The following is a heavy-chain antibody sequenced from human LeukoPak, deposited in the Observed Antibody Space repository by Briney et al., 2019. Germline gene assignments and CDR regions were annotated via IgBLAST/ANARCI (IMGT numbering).Heavy chain of an antibody. J-gene: IGHJ4*02. D-gene: IGHD3-10*01. CDR1: GGSISSYY. CDR3: ARQKLGITMVRARYYFDY. CDR2: IYYSGST. V-gene: IGHV4-59*01. Sequence: NTSETLSLTCTVSGGSISSYYLSWIRQPPGKGLEWIGYIYYSGSTNYNPSLKSRVTISVDTSKNQFSLKLSSVTAAHTAVYYCARQKLGITMVRARYYFDYWGQGTLVTVSS.